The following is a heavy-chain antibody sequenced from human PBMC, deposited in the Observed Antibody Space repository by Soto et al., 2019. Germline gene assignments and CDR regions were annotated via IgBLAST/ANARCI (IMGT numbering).Heavy chain of an antibody. CDR3: ARKNYDYGDPWQYYFDY. CDR1: GFTFSSYA. V-gene: IGHV3-30-3*01. D-gene: IGHD4-17*01. Sequence: GGSLRLSCAASGFTFSSYAMHWVRQAPGKGLEWVAVISYDGSNKYYADSVKGRFTISRDNSKNTLYLQMNSLRAEDTAVYYCARKNYDYGDPWQYYFDYWGQGTLVTVSS. J-gene: IGHJ4*02. CDR2: ISYDGSNK.